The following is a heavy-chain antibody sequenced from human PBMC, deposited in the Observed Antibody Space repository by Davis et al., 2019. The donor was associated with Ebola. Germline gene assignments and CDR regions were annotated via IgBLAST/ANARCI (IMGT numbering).Heavy chain of an antibody. D-gene: IGHD6-19*01. CDR3: AKVHEIAVAVLEPFDY. CDR1: GFTFSSYA. V-gene: IGHV3-23*01. Sequence: GESLKISCAASGFTFSSYAMSWVRQAPGKGLEWVSAISGSGGSTYYADSVKGRFTISRDNSKNTLYLQMNSLRAEDTAVYYCAKVHEIAVAVLEPFDYWGQGTLVTVSS. CDR2: ISGSGGST. J-gene: IGHJ4*02.